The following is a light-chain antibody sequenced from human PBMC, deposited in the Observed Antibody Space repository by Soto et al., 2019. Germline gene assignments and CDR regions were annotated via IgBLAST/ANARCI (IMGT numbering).Light chain of an antibody. CDR1: SSNIGSFYD. J-gene: IGLJ2*01. CDR3: QSYDNSLSHVV. CDR2: GDN. V-gene: IGLV1-40*01. Sequence: QSVLTQPPSVSGAPGQRVTIPCTGSSSNIGSFYDVHWYQQLPGTVPKLLIYGDNNRPSGVPDRFSASKSGTSASLAITGLKPEDEADYYCQSYDNSLSHVVFGGGTKLTVL.